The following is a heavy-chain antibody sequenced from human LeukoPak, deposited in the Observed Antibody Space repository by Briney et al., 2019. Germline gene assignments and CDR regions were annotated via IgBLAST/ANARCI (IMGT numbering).Heavy chain of an antibody. CDR2: IVVGSGNT. CDR3: AAPEDYDFWSGAR. D-gene: IGHD3-3*01. CDR1: GFTFTSSA. J-gene: IGHJ4*02. Sequence: SVKVSCKASGFTFTSSAVQWVRQARGQRLEWIGWIVVGSGNTNYAQKFQERVTITRDMSTSTAYMELSSLRSEDTAVYYCAAPEDYDFWSGARWGQGTLVTVSS. V-gene: IGHV1-58*01.